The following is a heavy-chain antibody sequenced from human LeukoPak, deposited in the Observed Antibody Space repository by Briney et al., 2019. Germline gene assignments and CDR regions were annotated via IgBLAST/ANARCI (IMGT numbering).Heavy chain of an antibody. J-gene: IGHJ4*02. CDR2: IYYSGNT. CDR1: GDSISSYY. D-gene: IGHD2-2*01. Sequence: SETLSLTCTVSGDSISSYYWSWIRQPPGKGLEWIGYIYYSGNTNYNPSLKSRVTISVDTSKNQFSLKLSSVTAADTAVHYCARGVVVVPTAMGEFDYWGQGTLVTVSS. CDR3: ARGVVVVPTAMGEFDY. V-gene: IGHV4-59*01.